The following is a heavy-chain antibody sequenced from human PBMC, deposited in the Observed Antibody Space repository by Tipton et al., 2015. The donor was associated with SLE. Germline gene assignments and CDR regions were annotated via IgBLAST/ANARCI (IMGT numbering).Heavy chain of an antibody. CDR3: AKDLVLSSGFHY. Sequence: SLRLSCAASGFSFSSFVMTLVRQAPGKGLVWVSSISASGANTYYADSVKGRFTISRDNSKNTLFLQMSSLRADDTAIFYCAKDLVLSSGFHYWGQGALVTVSS. J-gene: IGHJ4*02. D-gene: IGHD6-19*01. CDR1: GFSFSSFV. CDR2: ISASGANT. V-gene: IGHV3-23*01.